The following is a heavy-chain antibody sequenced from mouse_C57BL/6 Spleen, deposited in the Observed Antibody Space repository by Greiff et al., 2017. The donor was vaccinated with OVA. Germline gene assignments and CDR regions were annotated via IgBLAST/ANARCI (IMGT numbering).Heavy chain of an antibody. CDR3: ARGGTGTGYFDV. CDR1: GYAFSSYW. J-gene: IGHJ1*03. V-gene: IGHV1-80*01. Sequence: VQLVESGAELVKPGASVKISCKASGYAFSSYWMNWVKQRPGKGLEWIGQIYPGDGDTNYNGKFKGKATLTADKSSSTAYMQLSSLTSEDSAVYFCARGGTGTGYFDVWGTGTTVTVSS. CDR2: IYPGDGDT. D-gene: IGHD4-1*01.